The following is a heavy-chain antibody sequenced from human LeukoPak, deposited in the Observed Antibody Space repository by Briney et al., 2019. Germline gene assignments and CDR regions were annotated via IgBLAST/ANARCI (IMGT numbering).Heavy chain of an antibody. J-gene: IGHJ5*02. D-gene: IGHD4-17*01. CDR1: GGSFSGYY. Sequence: KPSETLSLTCAVYGGSFSGYYWSWIRQPPGKGLEWIGEINHSGSTNYNPSLKSRVTISVDTSKNQFSLKLSSVTAADTAVYYCAREGTVTYPRGAVWFDPWGQGTLVTVSS. V-gene: IGHV4-34*01. CDR2: INHSGST. CDR3: AREGTVTYPRGAVWFDP.